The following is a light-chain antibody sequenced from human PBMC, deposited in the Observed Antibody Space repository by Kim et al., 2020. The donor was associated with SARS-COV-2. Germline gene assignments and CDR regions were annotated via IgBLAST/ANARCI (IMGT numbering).Light chain of an antibody. Sequence: SITISCTGTSSDVGGYNYVSWYQQHPGKAPKLMISDVSNRPSGVSNRFSGSKSGNTASLTISGLQAEDEAVYYCSSYTGSSTICVFGTGTKVTVL. V-gene: IGLV2-14*03. CDR1: SSDVGGYNY. J-gene: IGLJ1*01. CDR3: SSYTGSSTICV. CDR2: DVS.